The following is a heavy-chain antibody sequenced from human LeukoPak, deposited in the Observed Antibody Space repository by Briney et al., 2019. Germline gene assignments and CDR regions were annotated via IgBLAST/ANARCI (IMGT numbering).Heavy chain of an antibody. D-gene: IGHD1-26*01. V-gene: IGHV3-30*04. J-gene: IGHJ5*02. CDR3: ARDTVGGSHPAPSNWFDP. CDR1: GFTFSSYA. CDR2: ISYDGSNK. Sequence: GGSLRLSCAASGFTFSSYAMHWVRQAPGKRLEWVAVISYDGSNKYYADSVKGRFTISRDNSKNTLYLQMNSLRAEDTAVYYCARDTVGGSHPAPSNWFDPWGQGTLVTVSS.